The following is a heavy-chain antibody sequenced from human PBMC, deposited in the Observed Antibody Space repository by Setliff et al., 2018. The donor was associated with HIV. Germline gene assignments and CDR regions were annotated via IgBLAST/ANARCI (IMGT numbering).Heavy chain of an antibody. CDR1: GFTFSRHW. CDR2: IKSDGSIT. D-gene: IGHD2-2*01. V-gene: IGHV3-74*01. J-gene: IGHJ5*02. CDR3: ARSSPADSYGDWDL. Sequence: GGSLRLSCAASGFTFSRHWMHWVRQAPGKGLVWVLRIKSDGSITNYADSVKGRFTISRDNAKNTMWLQMSGLRAEDTAVYYCARSSPADSYGDWDLWGQGTLVTVSS.